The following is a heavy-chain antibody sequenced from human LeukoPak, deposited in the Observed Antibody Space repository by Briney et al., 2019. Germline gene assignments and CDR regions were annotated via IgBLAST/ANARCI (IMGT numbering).Heavy chain of an antibody. CDR2: INPNSGGT. V-gene: IGHV1-2*02. J-gene: IGHJ4*01. Sequence: ASVKVSCKASGYTFTGYYMHWVRQAPGQGLEWMGWINPNSGGTNYAQKFQGRVNMTRDMSTSTVYMEMSSLRSEDPAVYYCARGRLEVPAVIDYWGQGTLVTVSS. CDR1: GYTFTGYY. CDR3: ARGRLEVPAVIDY. D-gene: IGHD2-2*02.